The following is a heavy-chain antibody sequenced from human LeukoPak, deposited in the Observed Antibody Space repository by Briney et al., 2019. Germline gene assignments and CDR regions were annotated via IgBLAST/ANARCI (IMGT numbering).Heavy chain of an antibody. CDR2: INSDGSEG. D-gene: IGHD3-10*01. CDR1: GFTFSGFW. CDR3: ARAGSHWHYVY. J-gene: IGHJ4*02. Sequence: GGSLRLSCAVSGFTFSGFWMSWSRQAPGKGLEWVASINSDGSEGYYVDSVKGRFTISRDNAKNSLSLQMNNLRVEDTAVYYCARAGSHWHYVYWGQGTVVTVSS. V-gene: IGHV3-7*01.